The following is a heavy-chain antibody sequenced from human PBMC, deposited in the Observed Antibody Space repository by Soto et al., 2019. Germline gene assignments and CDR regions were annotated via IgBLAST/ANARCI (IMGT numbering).Heavy chain of an antibody. CDR3: ARDSSGRGWFDP. Sequence: SVKVSCKASGGTFSSYAISWVRQAPGQGLEWMGGIIPIFGTANYAQKFQGRVTITADESTSTAYMKRSSLRSEDTAVYYCARDSSGRGWFDPCGQGTLVTVSS. CDR2: IIPIFGTA. CDR1: GGTFSSYA. D-gene: IGHD6-19*01. J-gene: IGHJ5*02. V-gene: IGHV1-69*13.